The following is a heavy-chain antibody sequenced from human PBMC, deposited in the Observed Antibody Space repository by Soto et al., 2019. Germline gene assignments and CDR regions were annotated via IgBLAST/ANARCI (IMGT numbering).Heavy chain of an antibody. D-gene: IGHD1-1*01. CDR2: MNPNTGNS. J-gene: IGHJ4*02. CDR1: GYTFTSYD. V-gene: IGHV1-8*01. Sequence: ASVKVSCKASGYTFTSYDIYWVRQATGQGLEWMGWMNPNTGNSGYAQKFQGRVTVTSDTSINTVHMELSSLRSEDTAVYYCARRAETNGWNGFGADKYYFDFWGQGTLVTVTS. CDR3: ARRAETNGWNGFGADKYYFDF.